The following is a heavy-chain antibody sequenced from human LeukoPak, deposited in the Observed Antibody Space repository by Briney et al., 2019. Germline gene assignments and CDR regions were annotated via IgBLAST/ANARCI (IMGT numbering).Heavy chain of an antibody. Sequence: SETLSLTCAVYGGSFSGYYWSWIHQPPGKGLECIGEINHSGNTNYNPSLKSRVTISVDKSKNQFSLKLSSVTAADTAVYYCAREIVGANWFDPWGQGTLVTVSS. J-gene: IGHJ5*02. V-gene: IGHV4-34*01. CDR1: GGSFSGYY. CDR3: AREIVGANWFDP. D-gene: IGHD1-26*01. CDR2: INHSGNT.